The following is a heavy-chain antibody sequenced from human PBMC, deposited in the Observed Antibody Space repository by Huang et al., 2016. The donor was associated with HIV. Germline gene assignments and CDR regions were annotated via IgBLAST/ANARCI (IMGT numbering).Heavy chain of an antibody. CDR3: ARVRRHSGNSGLIDF. CDR2: FVPLFGTP. J-gene: IGHJ4*02. Sequence: QVHLVQSGAEVREPGSSVEVSCTSSAGALTSHSITWVRQAPGHGLELVGTFVPLFGTPNYAQKCLGRLSFRADESTGAVYMKLARLKSEDTAIYFCARVRRHSGNSGLIDFWGQGTLVTVTS. CDR1: AGALTSHS. V-gene: IGHV1-69*13. D-gene: IGHD6-19*01.